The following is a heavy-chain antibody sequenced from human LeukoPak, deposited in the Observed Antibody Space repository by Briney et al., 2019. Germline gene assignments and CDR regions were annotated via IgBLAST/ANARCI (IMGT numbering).Heavy chain of an antibody. CDR2: IKEDGSEK. J-gene: IGHJ4*02. V-gene: IGHV3-7*01. D-gene: IGHD3-3*01. CDR1: GFTFSTFW. Sequence: PGGSLRLPCAASGFTFSTFWMSWVRQAPGKGLEWVANIKEDGSEKYYVDSVKGPFTISRDNAKNSLYLQMNSLRAEDTAVYYCARGRGYPIWFFDYWGQGSLVTVSS. CDR3: ARGRGYPIWFFDY.